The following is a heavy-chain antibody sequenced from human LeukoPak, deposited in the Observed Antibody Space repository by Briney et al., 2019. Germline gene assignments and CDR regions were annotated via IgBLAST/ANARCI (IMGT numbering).Heavy chain of an antibody. CDR2: ISTYNGKT. CDR3: ARDFSNFSYGTWFDP. D-gene: IGHD1-1*01. Sequence: GSSVKVSCKASGGTFTRYGITWVRQAPGQGLEWMGWISTYNGKTNYAQKVQDRVTMTTDTSTSTVYMELRSLRSDDTALYFCARDFSNFSYGTWFDPWGQGTLVTVSS. CDR1: GGTFTRYG. V-gene: IGHV1-18*01. J-gene: IGHJ5*02.